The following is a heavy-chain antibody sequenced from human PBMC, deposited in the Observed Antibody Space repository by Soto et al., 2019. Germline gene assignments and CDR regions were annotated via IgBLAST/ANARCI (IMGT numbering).Heavy chain of an antibody. V-gene: IGHV4-34*01. Sequence: AVSGGCSSGYYWSWIRLPPVKGLEWIGEINHSGSTNYNPSLKSRVTISVDTSKNQFSLKLSSVTAVDTAVYYCARSKPVLLWFGESPYFDYWGQGTLVTVS. CDR1: GGCSSGYY. CDR2: INHSGST. J-gene: IGHJ4*02. CDR3: ARSKPVLLWFGESPYFDY. D-gene: IGHD3-10*01.